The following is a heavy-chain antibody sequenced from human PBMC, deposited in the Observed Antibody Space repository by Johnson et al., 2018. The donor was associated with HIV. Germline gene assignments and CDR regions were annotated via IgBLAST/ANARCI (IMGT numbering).Heavy chain of an antibody. D-gene: IGHD2-15*01. CDR2: IKQDGSEK. CDR3: ARDKCSGGSCYDDDVFDI. Sequence: VQLVESGGGVVQPGGSLRLSCAASGFTLSSYWMSWVRQAPGKGLEWVANIKQDGSEKYYVDSVKGRFNISRDNAKNSLDLQMNSLRAEDTAVYYCARDKCSGGSCYDDDVFDIWGQGTMVTVSS. CDR1: GFTLSSYW. V-gene: IGHV3-7*01. J-gene: IGHJ3*02.